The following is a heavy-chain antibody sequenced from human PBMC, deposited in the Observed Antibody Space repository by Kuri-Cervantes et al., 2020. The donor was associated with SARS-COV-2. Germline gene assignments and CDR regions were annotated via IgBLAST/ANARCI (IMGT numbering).Heavy chain of an antibody. CDR2: IYHSGST. CDR3: ARDQNLRDTAMFHDAFDI. V-gene: IGHV4-4*02. Sequence: GSLRLSCAVSGGSISSSNWWSWVRQPPGKGLEWIGEIYHSGSTNYNPSLKSRVTISVDTSKNQFSLKLSSVTAADTAVYYCARDQNLRDTAMFHDAFDIWGQGTMVTVSS. D-gene: IGHD5-18*01. J-gene: IGHJ3*02. CDR1: GGSISSSNW.